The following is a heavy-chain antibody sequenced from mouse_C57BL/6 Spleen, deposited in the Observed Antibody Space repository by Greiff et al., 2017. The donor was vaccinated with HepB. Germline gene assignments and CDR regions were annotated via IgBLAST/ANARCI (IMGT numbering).Heavy chain of an antibody. D-gene: IGHD2-3*01. CDR1: GFTFSDYY. V-gene: IGHV5-16*01. CDR2: INYDGSST. CDR3: ARAGDGYQYYFDY. Sequence: EVQVVESEGGLVQPGSSMKLSCTASGFTFSDYYMAWVRQVPEKGLEWVANINYDGSSTYYLDSLKSRFIISRDNAKNILYLQMSSLKSEDTATYYCARAGDGYQYYFDYWGQGTTLTVSS. J-gene: IGHJ2*01.